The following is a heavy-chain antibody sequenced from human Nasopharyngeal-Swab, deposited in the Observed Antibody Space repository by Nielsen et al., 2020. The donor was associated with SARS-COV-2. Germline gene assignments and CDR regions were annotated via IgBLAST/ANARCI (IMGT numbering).Heavy chain of an antibody. CDR3: TRAGNYRHDY. V-gene: IGHV3-74*01. CDR2: INGDGSGT. J-gene: IGHJ4*02. Sequence: GWSLKISCAASGFTFSTYWVHWVRQAPGKGLVWVSRINGDGSGTSYADSLKGRFTISRDNAKNTLYLQMNSLRVEDTAVYYCTRAGNYRHDYWGQGTLVTVSS. D-gene: IGHD1-7*01. CDR1: GFTFSTYW.